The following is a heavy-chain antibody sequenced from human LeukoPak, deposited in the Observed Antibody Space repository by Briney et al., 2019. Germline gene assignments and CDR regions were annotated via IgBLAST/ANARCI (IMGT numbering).Heavy chain of an antibody. CDR3: ARDLVSYFYYYYGMDV. J-gene: IGHJ6*02. CDR2: IKQDGSEK. V-gene: IGHV3-7*01. D-gene: IGHD1-26*01. Sequence: GGSLRLSCAASGFTFSSYWMSWVRQAPGKGLEWMANIKQDGSEKYYVDSVKGRFTISRDNAKNSLYLQMNSLRAEDTAVYYCARDLVSYFYYYYGMDVWGQGTTVTVSS. CDR1: GFTFSSYW.